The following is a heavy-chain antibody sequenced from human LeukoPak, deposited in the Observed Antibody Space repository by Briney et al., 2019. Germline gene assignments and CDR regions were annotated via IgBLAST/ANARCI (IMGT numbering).Heavy chain of an antibody. Sequence: SETLSLTCTVSGGSISSYYWSWIRQPPGKGLEWIGYIYYSGSTNYNPSLKSRVTISVDTSKNQFSLKLSSVTAADTAVYYCARGGRIANDAFDIWGQGTMVTVS. CDR1: GGSISSYY. V-gene: IGHV4-59*01. CDR3: ARGGRIANDAFDI. J-gene: IGHJ3*02. CDR2: IYYSGST. D-gene: IGHD2-15*01.